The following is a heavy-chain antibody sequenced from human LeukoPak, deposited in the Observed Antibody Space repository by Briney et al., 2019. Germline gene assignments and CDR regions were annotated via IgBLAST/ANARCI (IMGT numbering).Heavy chain of an antibody. CDR3: VRQYCSEARCDYRTYFDK. V-gene: IGHV7-4-1*02. CDR2: INPNTGEP. J-gene: IGHJ4*02. D-gene: IGHD2-15*01. CDR1: GYTFTSYA. Sequence: ASVKVSCKATGYTFTSYAINWVRQTPGQGLEWMGWINPNTGEPRYAQAFTGRFVFSLDTSITTAYLQISALEADDSAMYYCVRQYCSEARCDYRTYFDKWGQGSLVTVSS.